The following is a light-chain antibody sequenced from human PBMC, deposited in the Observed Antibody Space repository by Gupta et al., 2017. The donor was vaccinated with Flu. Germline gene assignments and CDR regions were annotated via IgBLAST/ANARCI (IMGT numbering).Light chain of an antibody. Sequence: EIVMTQSPATVSVSPGETGTLSCRASQTVDGNVAWYQQKPGQSPRLLICSASTVATDIPARFSGSGAGTEFTLTISSLQSEDFAVYYCQQYNDWPWTFGQGTKVEVK. V-gene: IGKV3D-15*01. J-gene: IGKJ1*01. CDR1: QTVDGN. CDR2: SAS. CDR3: QQYNDWPWT.